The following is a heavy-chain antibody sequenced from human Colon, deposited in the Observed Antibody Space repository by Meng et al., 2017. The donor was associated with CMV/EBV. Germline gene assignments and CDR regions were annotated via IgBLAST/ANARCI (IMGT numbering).Heavy chain of an antibody. D-gene: IGHD2-15*01. V-gene: IGHV1-2*02. CDR1: GYTFTGHY. CDR2: INPNNGGR. J-gene: IGHJ5*02. CDR3: ARESGGSSNWFDP. Sequence: ASVKVSCKASGYTFTGHYIHWVRQAPGQGLEWMGWINPNNGGRNFAQQFQGRVSMARDTSINTAFMELTGLTSDDTAVYYCARESGGSSNWFDPWGQGTLVTVSS.